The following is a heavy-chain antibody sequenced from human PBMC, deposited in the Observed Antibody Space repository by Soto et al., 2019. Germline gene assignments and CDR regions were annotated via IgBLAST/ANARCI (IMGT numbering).Heavy chain of an antibody. CDR1: GFSFTGYY. CDR3: AKDLTRQLAYWLDP. CDR2: IDAHSGGT. Sequence: ASVKVSCKASGFSFTGYYIHWLRQAPGQGLEWMGWIDAHSGGTEYAQKFQGRVTLTRDTSIATAYLTLTSLTSDDTALYYCAKDLTRQLAYWLDPWGQGTQVTGSS. D-gene: IGHD6-6*01. J-gene: IGHJ5*02. V-gene: IGHV1-2*02.